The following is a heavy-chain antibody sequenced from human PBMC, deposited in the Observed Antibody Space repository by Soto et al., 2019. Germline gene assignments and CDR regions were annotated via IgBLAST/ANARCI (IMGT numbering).Heavy chain of an antibody. CDR2: ISYDGSNK. D-gene: IGHD2-2*01. CDR1: GFTFSSYG. J-gene: IGHJ6*01. CDR3: AKEQGIRNAYYYYYGMDV. V-gene: IGHV3-30*18. Sequence: QVQLVESGGGVVQPGRSLRLSCAASGFTFSSYGMHWVRQAPGKGLEWVAVISYDGSNKYYADSVKGRFTISRDNSKNTLYLQMNSLRAEDTAVYYCAKEQGIRNAYYYYYGMDVW.